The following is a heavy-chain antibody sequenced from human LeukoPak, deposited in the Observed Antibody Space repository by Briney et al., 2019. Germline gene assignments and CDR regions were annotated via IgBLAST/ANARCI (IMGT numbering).Heavy chain of an antibody. D-gene: IGHD3-3*01. Sequence: PGGSLRLSCAVSGSTSSRNFMSWVRQTPEKGLAWVANINQDGSEKNYVDSVKGRFTISRDNAKNSLFLQMNSLRAEDTAIYDCASGGGLESGYCGEGTLVSVSS. CDR3: ASGGGLESGY. J-gene: IGHJ4*02. V-gene: IGHV3-7*01. CDR1: GSTSSRNF. CDR2: INQDGSEK.